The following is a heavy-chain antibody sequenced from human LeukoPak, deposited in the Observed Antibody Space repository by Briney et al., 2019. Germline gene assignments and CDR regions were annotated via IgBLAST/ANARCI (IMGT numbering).Heavy chain of an antibody. Sequence: GGSLRLSCAASGFTFSSYAMSWVRQAPGKGLEWVSAISGSGGSTYYADPVKGRFIISRDNSKNTLYLQMNNLRAEDTAIYYCAKRREPIDYGEGLNHWGQGTLVTVSS. J-gene: IGHJ4*02. CDR2: ISGSGGST. CDR1: GFTFSSYA. CDR3: AKRREPIDYGEGLNH. V-gene: IGHV3-23*01. D-gene: IGHD3-16*01.